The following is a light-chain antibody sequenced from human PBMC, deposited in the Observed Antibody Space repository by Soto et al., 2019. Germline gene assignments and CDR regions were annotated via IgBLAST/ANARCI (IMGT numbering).Light chain of an antibody. J-gene: IGKJ1*01. Sequence: VMTQSPVTLSVSPGETATLSCKASQTILRTLAWYQQKPGQPPRLLIYGASTRVTGIPARFSGNGSGTEFSLTVSSLQAEDFEVYYCHQYNNWPLWTFGQGTKVEV. CDR3: HQYNNWPLWT. CDR2: GAS. CDR1: QTILRT. V-gene: IGKV3D-15*01.